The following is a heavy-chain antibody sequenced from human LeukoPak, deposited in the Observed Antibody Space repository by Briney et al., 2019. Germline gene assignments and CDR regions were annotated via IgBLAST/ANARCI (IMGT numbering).Heavy chain of an antibody. CDR2: INPSGGST. D-gene: IGHD1-14*01. J-gene: IGHJ3*02. CDR3: ARPYGMRNSAFDI. CDR1: GYTFTGYY. V-gene: IGHV1-46*01. Sequence: GASVKVSCKASGYTFTGYYMHWVRQAPGQGLEWMGIINPSGGSTSYAQKFQGRVTMTRNTSTSTVYMELSSLRSEDTAVYYCARPYGMRNSAFDIWGQGTMVTVSS.